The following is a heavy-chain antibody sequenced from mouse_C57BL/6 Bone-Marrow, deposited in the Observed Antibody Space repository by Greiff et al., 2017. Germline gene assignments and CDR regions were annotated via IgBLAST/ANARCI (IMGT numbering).Heavy chain of an antibody. J-gene: IGHJ3*01. V-gene: IGHV2-6*01. CDR1: GFSLTSYG. CDR3: AIYGTRFAY. CDR2: IWGVGST. D-gene: IGHD1-1*01. Sequence: VKLMESGPGLVAPSQSLSITCTVSGFSLTSYGVDWVRQSPGKGPEWLGVIWGVGSTNYNSALKSRLSISKDNSKSQVFLKMNSLQTDDTAMYYCAIYGTRFAYWGQGTLVTVSA.